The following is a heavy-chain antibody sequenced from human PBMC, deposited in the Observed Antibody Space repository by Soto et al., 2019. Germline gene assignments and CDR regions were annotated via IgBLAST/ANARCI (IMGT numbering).Heavy chain of an antibody. J-gene: IGHJ6*02. V-gene: IGHV3-23*01. CDR2: ISGSGGST. Sequence: PGGSLRLSCAASGFTFSSYAMSWVRQAPGKGLEWVSVISGSGGSTYYADSVKGRFTISRDNSKNTLYLQMNSLRAEDTAVYYCAKDLSSGRYGVSYNYGMDVWGQGTTVTVSS. CDR1: GFTFSSYA. D-gene: IGHD6-19*01. CDR3: AKDLSSGRYGVSYNYGMDV.